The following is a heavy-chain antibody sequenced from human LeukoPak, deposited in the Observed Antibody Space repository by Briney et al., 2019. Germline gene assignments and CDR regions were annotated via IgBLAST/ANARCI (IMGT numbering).Heavy chain of an antibody. CDR3: ARGLSAAAWE. V-gene: IGHV4-59*01. D-gene: IGHD6-13*01. J-gene: IGHJ4*02. CDR1: GGSISSYY. Sequence: MASETLSLTCTVSGGSISSYYWSWIRQPPGKGLEWIGYIYYSGSTNYNPSLKSRVTISVDTSKNQFSLKLSSVTAADTAVYYCARGLSAAAWEWGQGTLVTVSS. CDR2: IYYSGST.